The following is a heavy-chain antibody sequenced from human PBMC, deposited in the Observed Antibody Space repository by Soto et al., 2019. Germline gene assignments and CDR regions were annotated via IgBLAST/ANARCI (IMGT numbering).Heavy chain of an antibody. Sequence: SVKVSCKASGGTFSSYAISWVRQAPGQGLEWMGGIIPIFGTANYAQKFQGRVTITADESTSTVYMELSSLRSEDTAVYYCARAIDILTGPYYYYYGMDVWGQGTTVTVSS. CDR3: ARAIDILTGPYYYYYGMDV. CDR2: IIPIFGTA. CDR1: GGTFSSYA. D-gene: IGHD3-9*01. J-gene: IGHJ6*02. V-gene: IGHV1-69*13.